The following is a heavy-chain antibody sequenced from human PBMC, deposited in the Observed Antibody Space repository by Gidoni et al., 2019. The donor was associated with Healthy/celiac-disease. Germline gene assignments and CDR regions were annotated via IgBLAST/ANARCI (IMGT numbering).Heavy chain of an antibody. CDR3: TSRGDN. V-gene: IGHV3-73*02. Sequence: EVQLVESGGGLVQPGGSLTLPCAASGFIFSGSAMHWVRQASGKGLEWVGRIRSKANSYATAYAASVKGRSTISRDDSKKTAYLQMNSLKTEDTAVYYCTSRGDNWGQGTLVTVSS. J-gene: IGHJ4*02. CDR2: IRSKANSYAT. CDR1: GFIFSGSA.